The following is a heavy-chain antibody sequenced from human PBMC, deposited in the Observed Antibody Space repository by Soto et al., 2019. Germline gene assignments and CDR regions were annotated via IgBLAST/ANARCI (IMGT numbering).Heavy chain of an antibody. D-gene: IGHD3-10*01. V-gene: IGHV4-59*01. CDR2: MYYSGST. CDR1: GGSISNYY. Sequence: ASEALSLTCTVSGGSISNYYWSWVRQPPGKGLEWIGYMYYSGSTNYNPSLKSRVTISLDTSKNQFSLKLSSVTAADTAVYYCARYDYGSGNDYTIDYWGKGILVTVSS. CDR3: ARYDYGSGNDYTIDY. J-gene: IGHJ4*02.